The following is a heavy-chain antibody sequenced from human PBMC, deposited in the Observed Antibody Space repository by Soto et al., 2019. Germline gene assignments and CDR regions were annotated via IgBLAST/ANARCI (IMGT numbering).Heavy chain of an antibody. CDR1: GYTFTSYG. J-gene: IGHJ1*01. D-gene: IGHD7-27*01. V-gene: IGHV1-18*01. CDR3: VGTGYPRGEYFQH. Sequence: QVPLVQSGAEVKKPGASVKVSCKASGYTFTSYGINWVRHAPGQGLAWMGWISAYNGNTNYAQKLQGRVTMTTDTSTSTAYMELRSLRFDDTAVYYCVGTGYPRGEYFQHWGQGTLVTVSS. CDR2: ISAYNGNT.